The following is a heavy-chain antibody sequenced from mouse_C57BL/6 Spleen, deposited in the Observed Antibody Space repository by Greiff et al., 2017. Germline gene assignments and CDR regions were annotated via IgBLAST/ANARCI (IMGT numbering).Heavy chain of an antibody. D-gene: IGHD1-1*01. V-gene: IGHV5-4*03. CDR2: ISDGGSYT. J-gene: IGHJ1*03. CDR3: ARGDTTVVYWYVDV. Sequence: EVKLVESGGGLVKPGGSLKLSCAASGFTFSSYAMSWVRQTPEKRLEWVATISDGGSYTYYPDNVKGRFTISRDNAKNNLYLQMSHLKSEDTAMYYCARGDTTVVYWYVDVWGTGTTVTVSS. CDR1: GFTFSSYA.